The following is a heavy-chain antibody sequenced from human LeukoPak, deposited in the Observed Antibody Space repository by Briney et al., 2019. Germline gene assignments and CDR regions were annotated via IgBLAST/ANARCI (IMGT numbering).Heavy chain of an antibody. J-gene: IGHJ4*02. Sequence: GGSLRLSCAASGFTFSTFPMHWVRQAPGKGLEWVALIQDDGATTNYADSVRGRFTISRDNSKSTVYLQMNSLKPDDTAVYYCATQSITLVVVISPFDYWGEGTLVTVSS. D-gene: IGHD3-22*01. CDR3: ATQSITLVVVISPFDY. V-gene: IGHV3-30*02. CDR1: GFTFSTFP. CDR2: IQDDGATT.